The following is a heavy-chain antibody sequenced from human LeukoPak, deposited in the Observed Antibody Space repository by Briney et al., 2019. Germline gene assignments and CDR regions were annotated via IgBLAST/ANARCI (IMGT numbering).Heavy chain of an antibody. CDR2: ISAYNGNT. V-gene: IGHV1-18*01. CDR1: GYTFTTYG. D-gene: IGHD3-10*01. Sequence: ASVKVSCKASGYTFTTYGISWVRQAPGQGLEWMGWISAYNGNTNYAQKLQGRVAITTDTSTSTAYMELRSLRSDDTAVYYCARDYGSESYYMDVWGKGTTVTVSS. CDR3: ARDYGSESYYMDV. J-gene: IGHJ6*03.